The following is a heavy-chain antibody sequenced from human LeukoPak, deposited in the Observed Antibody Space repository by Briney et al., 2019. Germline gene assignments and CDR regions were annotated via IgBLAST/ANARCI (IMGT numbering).Heavy chain of an antibody. D-gene: IGHD6-13*01. CDR1: GASISSYY. Sequence: PSETLSLTCTVSGASISSYYWSWIRQPPGKGLEWIGYIYYSGSTNYNPSLKSRVTISVDTSKNQFSLKLSSVTAADTAVYYCARCYSSSWYFPPNAFDIWGQGTMVTVSS. CDR3: ARCYSSSWYFPPNAFDI. J-gene: IGHJ3*02. V-gene: IGHV4-59*01. CDR2: IYYSGST.